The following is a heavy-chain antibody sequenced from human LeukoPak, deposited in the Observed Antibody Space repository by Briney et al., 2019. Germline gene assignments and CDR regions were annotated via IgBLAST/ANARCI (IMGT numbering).Heavy chain of an antibody. Sequence: SETLSLTCTVSGGSLSGSFWTWIRQPPGKGLEWIGNMLYSGYTNYNPSLKSRVTMSVDTSKNQISLKLTSVTSADTAVYYCARDLGSYYYYGMDVWGQGTTVTVSS. CDR3: ARDLGSYYYYGMDV. J-gene: IGHJ6*02. CDR2: MLYSGYT. CDR1: GGSLSGSF. V-gene: IGHV4-59*01. D-gene: IGHD1-26*01.